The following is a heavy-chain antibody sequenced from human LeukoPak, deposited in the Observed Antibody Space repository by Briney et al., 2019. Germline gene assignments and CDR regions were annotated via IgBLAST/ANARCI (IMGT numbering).Heavy chain of an antibody. CDR2: IIPILGIA. Sequence: SVKVSCKASGGTFSSYAISWVRQAPGQGLEWTGRIIPILGIANYAQKFQGRVTITADKSTSTAYMELSSLRSEDTAVYYCARDRSGSYYVGYFDYWGQGTLVTVSS. V-gene: IGHV1-69*04. CDR3: ARDRSGSYYVGYFDY. D-gene: IGHD1-26*01. J-gene: IGHJ4*02. CDR1: GGTFSSYA.